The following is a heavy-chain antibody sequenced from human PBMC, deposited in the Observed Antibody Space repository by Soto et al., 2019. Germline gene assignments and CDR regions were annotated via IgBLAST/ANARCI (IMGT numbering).Heavy chain of an antibody. D-gene: IGHD6-13*01. Sequence: ASVKVSCKASGYTFTSYAMHWVRQAPGQRLEWMGWINAGNGNTKYSQKFQGRVTITRDTSASTAYMELSSLRSEDTAVYYCARDPSLGSNWYYYFDLWGQGTPVTVSS. CDR3: ARDPSLGSNWYYYFDL. CDR2: INAGNGNT. V-gene: IGHV1-3*01. CDR1: GYTFTSYA. J-gene: IGHJ4*02.